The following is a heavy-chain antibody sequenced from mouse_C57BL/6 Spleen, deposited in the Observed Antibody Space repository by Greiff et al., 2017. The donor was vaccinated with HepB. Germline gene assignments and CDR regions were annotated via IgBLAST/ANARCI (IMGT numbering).Heavy chain of an antibody. V-gene: IGHV1-26*01. D-gene: IGHD1-1*01. J-gene: IGHJ2*01. CDR3: ARVDYYGSSLDY. CDR2: INPNNGGT. Sequence: EVQLQQSGPELVKPGASVKISCKASGYTFTDYYMNWVKQSHGKSLEWIGDINPNNGGTSYNQKFKGKATLTVDKSSSTAYMELRSLTSEDSAVYYCARVDYYGSSLDYWGQGTTLTVSS. CDR1: GYTFTDYY.